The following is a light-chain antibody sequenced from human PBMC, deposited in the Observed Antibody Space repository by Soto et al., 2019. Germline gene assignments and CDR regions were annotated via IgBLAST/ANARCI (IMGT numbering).Light chain of an antibody. CDR2: DAS. CDR1: QSVGSY. CDR3: QQRSNWPPRIT. Sequence: EFVLTQSPATLSLSPGERATLSCRASQSVGSYLAWYQQKPGQAPRLLIYDASNRATGIPARFSGSGSGTDFTLTISSLEPEDFAVYYCQQRSNWPPRITFGQGTRLEIK. J-gene: IGKJ5*01. V-gene: IGKV3-11*01.